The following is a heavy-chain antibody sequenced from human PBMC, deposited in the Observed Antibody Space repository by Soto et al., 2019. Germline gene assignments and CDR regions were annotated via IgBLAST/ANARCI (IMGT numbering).Heavy chain of an antibody. CDR1: GFTFSVYA. V-gene: IGHV3-64*02. D-gene: IGHD7-27*01. CDR3: ARSPWGTFDKHAYFEY. J-gene: IGHJ4*02. Sequence: GGSLRLSCAASGFTFSVYAMHWVRQAPGEGLEYVSAISSTGGSTYYADSVKGRFSISRDNSKNTLYLQMGSLRGEDMAVYYCARSPWGTFDKHAYFEYWGQGTLVTVSS. CDR2: ISSTGGST.